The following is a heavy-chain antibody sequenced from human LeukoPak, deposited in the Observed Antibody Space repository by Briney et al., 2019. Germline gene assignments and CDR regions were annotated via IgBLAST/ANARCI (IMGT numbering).Heavy chain of an antibody. Sequence: PSETLSLTCAVYGGSFSGCYWSWIRQPPGKGLEWIGEINHSGSTNYNPSLKSRVTISVDTSKNQFSLKLSSVTAADTAVYYCASAGFRYSYYYGMDVWGQGTTVTVSS. J-gene: IGHJ6*02. D-gene: IGHD3-10*01. CDR3: ASAGFRYSYYYGMDV. CDR2: INHSGST. CDR1: GGSFSGCY. V-gene: IGHV4-34*01.